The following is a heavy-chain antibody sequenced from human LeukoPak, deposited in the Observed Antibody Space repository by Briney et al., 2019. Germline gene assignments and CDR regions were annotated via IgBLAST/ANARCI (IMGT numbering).Heavy chain of an antibody. J-gene: IGHJ4*02. CDR3: ERGPFRLVGIFGSFFAY. CDR1: GYTFTGYY. Sequence: ASVKVSCKASGYTFTGYYMHWVRQAPGQGLEWMGWINPNNGGTNSAQKFQGRVTMTRDTSIKTAYMELNRLKSADTDVYYCERGPFRLVGIFGSFFAYWGQGTLVAVS. D-gene: IGHD3-3*02. CDR2: INPNNGGT. V-gene: IGHV1-2*02.